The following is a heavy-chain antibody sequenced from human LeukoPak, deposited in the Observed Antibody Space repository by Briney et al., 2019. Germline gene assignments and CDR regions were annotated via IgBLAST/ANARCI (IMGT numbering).Heavy chain of an antibody. CDR1: GGTFSSYA. CDR2: INPNSGGT. D-gene: IGHD3-10*01. J-gene: IGHJ6*02. CDR3: ARGEITMDDV. V-gene: IGHV1-2*02. Sequence: ASVKVSCKASGGTFSSYAISWVRQAPGQGLEWMGWINPNSGGTNYAQKFQGRVTMTRDTSISTAYMELSRLRSGDTAVYYCARGEITMDDVWGQGTTVTVSS.